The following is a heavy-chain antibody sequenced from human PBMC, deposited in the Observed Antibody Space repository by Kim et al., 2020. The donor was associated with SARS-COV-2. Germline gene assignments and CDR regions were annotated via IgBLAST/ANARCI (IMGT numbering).Heavy chain of an antibody. V-gene: IGHV4-4*02. CDR3: ARDWDF. Sequence: NTNPARTSRVTIAVDKSKNQFSLKLSSVTAADTAVYYCARDWDFWGQGTLVTVSS. J-gene: IGHJ4*02.